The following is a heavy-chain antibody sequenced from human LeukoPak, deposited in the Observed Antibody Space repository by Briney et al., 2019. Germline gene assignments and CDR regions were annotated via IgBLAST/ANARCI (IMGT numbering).Heavy chain of an antibody. J-gene: IGHJ5*01. Sequence: QPGRSLRLSCAGSGFSVSNYYMNWVRQAPGEGLEWVSLIRDSGATFYADSVKGRFTISRDNSKNTIYPQMNRLRVAETALYFCATDRAVTQVWVEFDSWGQGTQVTVSS. CDR1: GFSVSNYY. V-gene: IGHV3-66*03. CDR2: IRDSGAT. D-gene: IGHD3-16*01. CDR3: ATDRAVTQVWVEFDS.